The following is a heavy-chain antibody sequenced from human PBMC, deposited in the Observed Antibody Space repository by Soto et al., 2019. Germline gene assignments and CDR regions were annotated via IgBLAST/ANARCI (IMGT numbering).Heavy chain of an antibody. CDR3: ARARVAGDYHYYGMDV. D-gene: IGHD6-19*01. CDR2: IYYSGST. J-gene: IGHJ6*02. Sequence: SETLSLTCTVSGGSISSGGYYWSWIRQHPGKGLEWIGYIYYSGSTYYNPSLKSRATISVDTSKNQFSLKLSSVAAADTAVYYCARARVAGDYHYYGMDVWGQGTTVTVSS. CDR1: GGSISSGGYY. V-gene: IGHV4-31*03.